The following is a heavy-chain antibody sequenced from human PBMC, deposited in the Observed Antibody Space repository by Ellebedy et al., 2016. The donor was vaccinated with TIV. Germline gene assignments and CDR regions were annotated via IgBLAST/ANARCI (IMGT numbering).Heavy chain of an antibody. J-gene: IGHJ6*02. D-gene: IGHD5-12*01. CDR1: GYDFSSYW. Sequence: PGGSLRLSCQGFGYDFSSYWIGWVRQMPGKGLECMGIIFPGYSDTRYCPSFRGQVTITVDSSSTTAYLQWSSLQASDTATYYCARHRGGYSGYVGMDVWGQGTTVTVSS. CDR2: IFPGYSDT. CDR3: ARHRGGYSGYVGMDV. V-gene: IGHV5-51*01.